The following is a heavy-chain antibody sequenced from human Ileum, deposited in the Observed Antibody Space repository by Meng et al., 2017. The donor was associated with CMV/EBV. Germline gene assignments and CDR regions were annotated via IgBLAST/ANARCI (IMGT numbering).Heavy chain of an antibody. D-gene: IGHD6-6*01. J-gene: IGHJ4*02. CDR1: GFTFSTYS. V-gene: IGHV3-21*01. Sequence: EGQLVESGVGLVKPGGSLRLSCAASGFTFSTYSMNWVRQAPGKGLEWVSSISSSSSYIYYADSVKGRFTISRDNAKNSLYLQMNSLRAEDTAVYYCARAFQYTSSSTSPIWGQGTLVTVSS. CDR3: ARAFQYTSSSTSPI. CDR2: ISSSSSYI.